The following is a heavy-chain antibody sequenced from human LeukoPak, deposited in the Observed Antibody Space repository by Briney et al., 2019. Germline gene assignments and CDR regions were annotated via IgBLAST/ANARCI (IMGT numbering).Heavy chain of an antibody. Sequence: PGRSLRLSCAASGGTFSSYAISWVRQAPGQGLEWMGRIIPILGIANYAQKFQGRVTITADKSTSTAYMELSSLRSEDTAVYYCARGIGNFDYWGQGTLVTVSS. D-gene: IGHD2/OR15-2a*01. CDR1: GGTFSSYA. CDR2: IIPILGIA. CDR3: ARGIGNFDY. J-gene: IGHJ4*02. V-gene: IGHV1-69*04.